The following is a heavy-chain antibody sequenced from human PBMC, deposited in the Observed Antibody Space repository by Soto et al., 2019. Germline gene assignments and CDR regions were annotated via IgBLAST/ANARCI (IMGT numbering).Heavy chain of an antibody. CDR2: IFPSDSDT. CDR1: EYRFTSYW. D-gene: IGHD3-22*01. V-gene: IGHV5-51*01. Sequence: GESMKICCRTAEYRFTSYWIAWVRQMPGKGLKWMGIIFPSDSDTRYSPSFQGQVTISADRSTSTVLLQWASLKASDTAVYFCARKDKSGYFNWFDPWGQGTLVTVSS. J-gene: IGHJ5*02. CDR3: ARKDKSGYFNWFDP.